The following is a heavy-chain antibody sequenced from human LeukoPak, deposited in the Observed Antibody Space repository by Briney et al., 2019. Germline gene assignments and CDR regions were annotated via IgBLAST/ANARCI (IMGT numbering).Heavy chain of an antibody. V-gene: IGHV4-61*02. J-gene: IGHJ5*02. CDR3: ARERYGGYRWFDP. D-gene: IGHD5-12*01. CDR1: GGSISSGSYY. Sequence: SQTLSLTCPVSGGSISSGSYYWRWLRQPAGKGLEWIGRMYTRRGTNSNPSLKSRVSISVDTSKNQFSLKLSSVTAADTAVYYCARERYGGYRWFDPWGQGTLVTVSS. CDR2: MYTRRGT.